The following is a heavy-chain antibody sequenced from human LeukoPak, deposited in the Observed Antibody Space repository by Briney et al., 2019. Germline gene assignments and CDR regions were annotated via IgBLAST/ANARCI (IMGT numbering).Heavy chain of an antibody. V-gene: IGHV5-51*01. J-gene: IGHJ4*02. CDR2: IYPGDSDT. Sequence: GESLKISCKASGYSFTNHWIGWVRQMPGKGLEWMGIIYPGDSDTRYSPSFQGQVIISADKSINTAYLQWSSLKASDTAMYYCARLSSPNIALRPFDYWGQGTLVTVSS. CDR3: ARLSSPNIALRPFDY. CDR1: GYSFTNHW. D-gene: IGHD6-13*01.